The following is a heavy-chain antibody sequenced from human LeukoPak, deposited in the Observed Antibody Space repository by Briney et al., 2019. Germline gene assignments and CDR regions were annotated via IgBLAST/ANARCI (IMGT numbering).Heavy chain of an antibody. CDR3: ASLTHTAASSEYFQH. J-gene: IGHJ1*01. V-gene: IGHV4-59*10. CDR1: GGSFSGYY. Sequence: PSETLSLTCAVYGGSFSGYYWSWIRQPAGKGLEWIGRIYTSGSTYYNPSLKSRVTISVDTSKNQFSLKLSSVTAADTAVYYCASLTHTAASSEYFQHWGQGTLVTVSS. D-gene: IGHD6-25*01. CDR2: IYTSGST.